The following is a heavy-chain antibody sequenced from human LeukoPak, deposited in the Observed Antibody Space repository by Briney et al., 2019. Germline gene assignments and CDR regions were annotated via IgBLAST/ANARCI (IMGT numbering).Heavy chain of an antibody. D-gene: IGHD5-12*01. CDR3: ARGGVATILEAHWFDP. V-gene: IGHV4-34*01. J-gene: IGHJ5*02. CDR1: GGSFSGYY. CDR2: INHSGST. Sequence: PSETLSLTCAVYGGSFSGYYWSWIRQPPGKGLEWIGEINHSGSTNYNPSLKSRVTISVDTSKNQFSLKLSSVTAADTAVYYCARGGVATILEAHWFDPWGQGTLVTVSS.